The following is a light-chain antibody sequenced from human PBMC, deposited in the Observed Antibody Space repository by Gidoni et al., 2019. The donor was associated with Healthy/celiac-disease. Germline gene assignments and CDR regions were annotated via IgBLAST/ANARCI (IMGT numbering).Light chain of an antibody. V-gene: IGKV3-20*01. J-gene: IGKJ1*01. Sequence: EIVLTQSPGPLSLSPGERATLSCRASQSVSSSYLAWYQQKPGQAPRLLIYGASSRATGIPDRFSGSGSGTDFTLTISRLEPEDFAVYYCQQYGSSFWTFXXXTKVEIK. CDR2: GAS. CDR1: QSVSSSY. CDR3: QQYGSSFWT.